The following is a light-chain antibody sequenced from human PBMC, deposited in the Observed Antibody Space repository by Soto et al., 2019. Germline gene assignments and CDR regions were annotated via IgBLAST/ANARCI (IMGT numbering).Light chain of an antibody. CDR3: LVSLSGARV. Sequence: QAVVTQEPSLTVSPGGTVTLTCGSTTGAVTSGHYPYWFQQKPGQAPRTLIYDTRNKHSWTPARFSGSLLGGKAALTLSGAQPEDGAVYYCLVSLSGARVFGGGTQLTVL. CDR2: DTR. CDR1: TGAVTSGHY. V-gene: IGLV7-46*01. J-gene: IGLJ7*01.